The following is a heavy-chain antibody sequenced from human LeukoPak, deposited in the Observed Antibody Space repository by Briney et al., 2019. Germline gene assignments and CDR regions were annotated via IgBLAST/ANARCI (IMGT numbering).Heavy chain of an antibody. CDR1: GFTFSSYG. J-gene: IGHJ6*02. CDR3: ARPYGDYGYYYYGMDV. CDR2: IWYDGSNK. D-gene: IGHD4-17*01. Sequence: PGRSLRLSCAASGFTFSSYGMHWVRQAPGKGLEWVAVIWYDGSNKYYADSVKGRFTISRDNSKNTLYLQMNSLRAEDTAVYYCARPYGDYGYYYYGMDVWGQGTAVTVSS. V-gene: IGHV3-33*01.